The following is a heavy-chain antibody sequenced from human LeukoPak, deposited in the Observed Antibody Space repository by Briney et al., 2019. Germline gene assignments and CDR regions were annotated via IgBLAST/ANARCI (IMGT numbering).Heavy chain of an antibody. CDR1: GYTFTSYD. J-gene: IGHJ4*02. CDR2: MNPNSGNT. Sequence: ASVKVSCKASGYTFTSYDINWVRQATGQGLEWMGWMNPNSGNTGYAQKFQGRVTMTRNTSISTAYMELSSLRSEDTAVYYCARDGYSSGWLGFDYWGQGTLVTVSS. V-gene: IGHV1-8*01. CDR3: ARDGYSSGWLGFDY. D-gene: IGHD6-19*01.